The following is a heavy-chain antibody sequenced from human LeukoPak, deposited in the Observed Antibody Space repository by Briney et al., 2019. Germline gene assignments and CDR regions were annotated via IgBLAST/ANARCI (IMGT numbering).Heavy chain of an antibody. CDR3: ARGPHADSSGWYSPPDY. Sequence: PSETLSLTCTVSGGFISSYYWSWIRQPPGKGLEWIGYIYYSGSTNYNPSLKSRVTISVDTSKNQFSLKLSSVTAADTAVYYCARGPHADSSGWYSPPDYWGQGTLVTVSS. V-gene: IGHV4-59*01. CDR2: IYYSGST. CDR1: GGFISSYY. J-gene: IGHJ4*02. D-gene: IGHD6-19*01.